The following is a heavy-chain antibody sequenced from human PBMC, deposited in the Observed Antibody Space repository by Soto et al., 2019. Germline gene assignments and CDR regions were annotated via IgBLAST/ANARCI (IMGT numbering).Heavy chain of an antibody. CDR3: ARDDYTYGVS. D-gene: IGHD5-18*01. Sequence: VQLLESGGGLVQPGGSLRLSCAASRFSFKDYFMSWIRQAPGKGLEWISYIGPYGNTIYYADSVKGRFVISRDDTTNTLYLQMDSLRAGDTAVYYCARDDYTYGVSWGQGTLVTVSS. V-gene: IGHV3-11*01. CDR1: RFSFKDYF. CDR2: IGPYGNTI. J-gene: IGHJ5*02.